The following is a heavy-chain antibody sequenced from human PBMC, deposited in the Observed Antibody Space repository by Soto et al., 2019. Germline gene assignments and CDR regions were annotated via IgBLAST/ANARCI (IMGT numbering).Heavy chain of an antibody. CDR3: AKDSNENYYNWFDP. D-gene: IGHD1-7*01. Sequence: EVQLLESGGGLVQPGGSLRLSCAASGFTFRSYAMSWVRQAPGKGLEWVSSISDSGAGTHYADSVKGRFTISRDNAENTLYLQMNSLRAEDTALYYCAKDSNENYYNWFDPWGQGTLVTVSS. CDR2: ISDSGAGT. J-gene: IGHJ5*02. CDR1: GFTFRSYA. V-gene: IGHV3-23*01.